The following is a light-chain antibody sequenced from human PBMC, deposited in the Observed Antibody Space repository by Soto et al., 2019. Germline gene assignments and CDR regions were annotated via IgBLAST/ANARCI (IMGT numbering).Light chain of an antibody. CDR1: TGAVTSPNY. CDR2: TTN. CDR3: LVYHGDGWV. V-gene: IGLV7-43*01. J-gene: IGLJ3*02. Sequence: QAVVTQEPSLTVSPGGTVTLTCASSTGAVTSPNYPSWFQQTPGQAPRALIYTTNNKHSCTPARFSGSLLGGKAALTLSGVQPDDEAEYYCLVYHGDGWVFGGGTKLTVL.